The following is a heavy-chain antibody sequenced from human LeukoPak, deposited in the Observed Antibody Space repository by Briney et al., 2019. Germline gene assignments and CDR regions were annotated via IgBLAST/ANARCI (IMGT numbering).Heavy chain of an antibody. V-gene: IGHV3-30*04. J-gene: IGHJ4*02. Sequence: GGSLRLSCAASGFTFSSYAMHWVRQAPGKGLEWVPVISYDGSNKYYADSVKGRFTISRDNSKNTLYLQMNSLRAEDTAVYYCASVASDFDYWGQGTLVTVSP. CDR1: GFTFSSYA. CDR3: ASVASDFDY. D-gene: IGHD5-12*01. CDR2: ISYDGSNK.